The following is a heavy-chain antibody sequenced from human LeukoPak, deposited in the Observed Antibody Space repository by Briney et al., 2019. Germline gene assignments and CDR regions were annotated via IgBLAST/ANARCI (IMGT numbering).Heavy chain of an antibody. CDR2: IKQDGSEK. CDR3: AREGPQLDYYYYGMDV. Sequence: GGSLRLSCAASGFTFSSYWMSWVRQAPGKGLEWVANIKQDGSEKYYVDSVKGRFTISRDNAKNSLYLQMNSLRAEDTAVYYCAREGPQLDYYYYGMDVWGQGTTGTVSS. V-gene: IGHV3-7*01. D-gene: IGHD6-6*01. CDR1: GFTFSSYW. J-gene: IGHJ6*02.